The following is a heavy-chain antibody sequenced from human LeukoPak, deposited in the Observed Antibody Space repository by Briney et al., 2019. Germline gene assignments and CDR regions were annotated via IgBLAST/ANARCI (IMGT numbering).Heavy chain of an antibody. CDR3: ARHLAERDY. D-gene: IGHD6-13*01. J-gene: IGHJ4*02. V-gene: IGHV4-39*01. CDR1: GGSLSSSSYY. CDR2: IYYSGST. Sequence: PSETLSLTCTVSGGSLSSSSYYWGWIRQPPGKGLEWIGSIYYSGSTYYNPSLKSRVTISVDTSKNQFSLKLSSVTAADTAVYYCARHLAERDYWGQGTLVTVSS.